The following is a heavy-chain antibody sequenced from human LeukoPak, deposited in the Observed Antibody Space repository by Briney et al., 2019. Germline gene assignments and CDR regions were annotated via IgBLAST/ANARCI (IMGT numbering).Heavy chain of an antibody. CDR1: GFTFRNHG. CDR3: ARDIASVRMDV. CDR2: IWYDGSNQ. Sequence: GGSLRLSCAASGFTFRNHGMHWVRQAPGQGLEWVAVIWYDGSNQYYADSVKGRFTISRDNSRNMLYLQVSSLRAEDTAVYYCARDIASVRMDVWGQGTTVIVSS. D-gene: IGHD2-21*01. V-gene: IGHV3-33*01. J-gene: IGHJ6*02.